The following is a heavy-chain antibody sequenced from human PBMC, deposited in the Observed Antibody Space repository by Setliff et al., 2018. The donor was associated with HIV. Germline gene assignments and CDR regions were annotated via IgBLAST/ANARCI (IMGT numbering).Heavy chain of an antibody. CDR2: FNPEDGKT. V-gene: IGHV1-24*01. D-gene: IGHD2-15*01. CDR1: GFTLTELS. J-gene: IGHJ4*02. CDR3: TTGLPLFCSGGSCLFDF. Sequence: ASVKVSCKVSGFTLTELSMHWVRQAPGKGLEWMGSFNPEDGKTIYAQKFQGRVTMIEDTSTDTAYMELSSLRSEDTAVHYCTTGLPLFCSGGSCLFDFWGQGTLVTVSS.